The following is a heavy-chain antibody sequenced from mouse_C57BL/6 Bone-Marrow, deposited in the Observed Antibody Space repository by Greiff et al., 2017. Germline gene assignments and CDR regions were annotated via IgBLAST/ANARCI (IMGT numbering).Heavy chain of an antibody. CDR2: IYPRSGNT. V-gene: IGHV1-81*01. Sequence: VQGVESGAELARPGASVKLSCKASGYTFTSYGISWVKQRTGQGLEWIGEIYPRSGNTYYNEKFKGKATLTADKSSSTAYMELRSLTSEDSAVXFCARYGYYVDYWGQGTTLTVSS. CDR1: GYTFTSYG. CDR3: ARYGYYVDY. J-gene: IGHJ2*01. D-gene: IGHD2-2*01.